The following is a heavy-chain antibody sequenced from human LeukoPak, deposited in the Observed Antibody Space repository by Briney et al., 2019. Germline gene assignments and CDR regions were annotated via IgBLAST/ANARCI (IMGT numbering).Heavy chain of an antibody. CDR3: ARTETRLVSGDYGNYYGMDV. J-gene: IGHJ6*02. Sequence: GASVKVSCKASGYTFTSYGISWVRQAPGQGLEWMGRIIPILGIANYAQKFQGRVTITADKSTSTAYMELSSLRSEDTAVYYCARTETRLVSGDYGNYYGMDVWGQGTTVTVSS. D-gene: IGHD4-17*01. CDR1: GYTFTSYG. V-gene: IGHV1-69*04. CDR2: IIPILGIA.